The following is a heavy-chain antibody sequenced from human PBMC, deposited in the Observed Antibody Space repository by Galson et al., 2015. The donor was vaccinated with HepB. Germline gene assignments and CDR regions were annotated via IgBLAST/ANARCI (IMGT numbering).Heavy chain of an antibody. CDR1: GFIFSNYY. CDR3: ARGAGQRVLRYSHGMDV. Sequence: SLRLSCAASGFIFSNYYMNWVRQAPGKGLEWVADIKQDGRDEDYLGSVRGRFTISRDNAKNSLYLQMNSLRAEDTAVYFCARGAGQRVLRYSHGMDVWGQGTPVTVSS. J-gene: IGHJ6*02. D-gene: IGHD4/OR15-4a*01. CDR2: IKQDGRDE. V-gene: IGHV3-7*01.